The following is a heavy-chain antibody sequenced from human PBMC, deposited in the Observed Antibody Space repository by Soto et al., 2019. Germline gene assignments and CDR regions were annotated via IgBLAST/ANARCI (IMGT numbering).Heavy chain of an antibody. Sequence: QVQLVQSGAEVKKPGSSVKVSCKASGGTFSSYTISWVRQAPGQGLEWMGRIIPNLGIANYAQKFQGRVTITADKSTSTAYMELSSLRSEDTAVYYCARCPIYCSGGSCYSTARFDYWGQGTLVTVSS. D-gene: IGHD2-15*01. CDR1: GGTFSSYT. CDR2: IIPNLGIA. J-gene: IGHJ4*02. V-gene: IGHV1-69*02. CDR3: ARCPIYCSGGSCYSTARFDY.